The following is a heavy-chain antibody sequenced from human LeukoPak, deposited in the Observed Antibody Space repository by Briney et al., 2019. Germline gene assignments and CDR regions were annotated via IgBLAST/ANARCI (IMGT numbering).Heavy chain of an antibody. CDR1: GFTFSSYS. J-gene: IGHJ5*02. Sequence: PGGSLRLSCAASGFTFSSYSMNWVRQAPGKGLEWVSSISSSSSYIYYADSVKGRFTISRDNAKTSLYLQMNSLRAEDTAVYYCARDRRGSYFAAFDPWGQGTLVTVSS. V-gene: IGHV3-21*01. D-gene: IGHD1-26*01. CDR3: ARDRRGSYFAAFDP. CDR2: ISSSSSYI.